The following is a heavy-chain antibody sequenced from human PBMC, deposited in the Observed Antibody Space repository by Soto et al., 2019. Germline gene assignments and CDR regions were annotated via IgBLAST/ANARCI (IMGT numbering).Heavy chain of an antibody. D-gene: IGHD4-17*01. Sequence: GGSLRLSCAASGFTFSSYGMHWVRQAPGKGLEWVAVIWYDGSNKYYADSVKGRFTISRDNSKNTLYLQMNSLRAEDTAVYYCARYDGDYFAFDIWGQGTMVTVSS. CDR2: IWYDGSNK. CDR1: GFTFSSYG. V-gene: IGHV3-33*01. J-gene: IGHJ3*02. CDR3: ARYDGDYFAFDI.